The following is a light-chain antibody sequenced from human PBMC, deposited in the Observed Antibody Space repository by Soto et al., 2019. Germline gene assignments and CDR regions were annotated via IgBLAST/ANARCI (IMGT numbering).Light chain of an antibody. CDR1: QNISSY. Sequence: DIQMTQSPSSLSASVGDRVTITCRASQNISSYLNWYQQKPGKAPKLLIFAASTLQGGVPSRFSGSGSGTDFTLTISSLQPEDFSTYYCQQSYSPLRTFGQGTTVDIK. V-gene: IGKV1-39*01. J-gene: IGKJ1*01. CDR3: QQSYSPLRT. CDR2: AAS.